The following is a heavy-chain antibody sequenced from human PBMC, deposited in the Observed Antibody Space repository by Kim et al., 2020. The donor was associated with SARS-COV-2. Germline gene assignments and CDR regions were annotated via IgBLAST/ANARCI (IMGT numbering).Heavy chain of an antibody. CDR2: INHSGST. J-gene: IGHJ4*02. CDR3: ARVRPREFDY. V-gene: IGHV4-34*01. CDR1: GGSFSGYY. D-gene: IGHD6-6*01. Sequence: SETLSLTCAVYGGSFSGYYWSWIRQPPGKGLEWIGEINHSGSTNYNPSLKSRVTISVDTSKNQFSLKLSSVTAADTAVYYCARVRPREFDYWGQGTLVTVSS.